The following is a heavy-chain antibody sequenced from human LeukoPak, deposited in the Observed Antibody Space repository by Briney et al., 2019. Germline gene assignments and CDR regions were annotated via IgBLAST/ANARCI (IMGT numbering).Heavy chain of an antibody. J-gene: IGHJ4*02. Sequence: SETLSLTCTVSGYSISSGYYWGWIRQPPGKGLEWIGNIYHGGSTYYNPSLKSRVTMSGDTSKDQFSLNLSSVTAADTAVYYCARVTSSSWFEGYFDYWGQGTLVTVSS. V-gene: IGHV4-38-2*02. CDR3: ARVTSSSWFEGYFDY. D-gene: IGHD6-13*01. CDR1: GYSISSGYY. CDR2: IYHGGST.